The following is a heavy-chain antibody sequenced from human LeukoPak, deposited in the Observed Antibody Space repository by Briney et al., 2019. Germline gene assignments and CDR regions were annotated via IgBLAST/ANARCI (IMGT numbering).Heavy chain of an antibody. V-gene: IGHV4-59*12. CDR3: ARVNSGWWLLAD. Sequence: SETLSLTCTVSGGSISSYYWSWIRQPPGKGLEWIGYIYYSGTTNYNPSLKSRVTISVDTSKNQFSLKLSSVTAADTAVYYCARVNSGWWLLADWGQGTLVTVSS. J-gene: IGHJ4*02. CDR1: GGSISSYY. D-gene: IGHD6-13*01. CDR2: IYYSGTT.